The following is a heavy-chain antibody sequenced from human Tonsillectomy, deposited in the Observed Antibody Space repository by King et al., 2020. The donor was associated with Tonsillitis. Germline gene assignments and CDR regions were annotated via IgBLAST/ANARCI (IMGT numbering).Heavy chain of an antibody. D-gene: IGHD3-16*01. CDR3: ARDGTNFGFDY. CDR2: ISTYNGHT. CDR1: GYTFTTYG. V-gene: IGHV1-18*01. J-gene: IGHJ4*02. Sequence: QLVQSGPEVKKPGASVKVSCKASGYTFTTYGILWVRQAPGQGLEWMGWISTYNGHTYYAQKLQDRVTMTTDTSTSTAYMELRSLRSDDTAVYFCARDGTNFGFDYWGQGTLVTVSS.